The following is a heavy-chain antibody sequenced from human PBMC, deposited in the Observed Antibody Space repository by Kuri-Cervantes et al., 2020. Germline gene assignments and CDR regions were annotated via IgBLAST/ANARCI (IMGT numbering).Heavy chain of an antibody. Sequence: GESLKISCAVSGFTFNAYGMSWARQVPGRGLEWVSYISSSGSTIYYADSVKGRFTISRDNAKNSLYLQMSSLRAEDTAVYYCAREGYGGIPDAFDIWGQGTMVTVSS. J-gene: IGHJ3*02. CDR2: ISSSGSTI. V-gene: IGHV3-11*01. D-gene: IGHD4-23*01. CDR3: AREGYGGIPDAFDI. CDR1: GFTFNAYG.